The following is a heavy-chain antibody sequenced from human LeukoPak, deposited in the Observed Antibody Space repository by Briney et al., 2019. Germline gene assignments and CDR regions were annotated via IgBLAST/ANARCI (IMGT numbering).Heavy chain of an antibody. CDR3: TRETSSRYFDY. Sequence: ASVKVSCKASGYTFTSYYMHWVRQAPGQGLEWMGWMNPNSGRTGYAQNFQGRVTITRNTSISTAYMELSSLRSEDTAVYYCTRETSSRYFDYWGQGTLVTVSS. CDR2: MNPNSGRT. V-gene: IGHV1-8*03. CDR1: GYTFTSYY. J-gene: IGHJ4*02.